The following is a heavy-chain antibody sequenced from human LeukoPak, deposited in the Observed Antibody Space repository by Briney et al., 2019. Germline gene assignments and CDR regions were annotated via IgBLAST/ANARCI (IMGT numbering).Heavy chain of an antibody. D-gene: IGHD6-13*01. CDR2: INQRGST. CDR1: GGSFSGYY. Sequence: SETLSLTCAVYGGSFSGYYWSWIRQPPGKGLEWIGEINQRGSTNYNPSLKSRVTISVDTSKNQFSLKLSSGTAADTAVYYCASHMAAARWYNWFDPWGQGTLVTVSS. V-gene: IGHV4-34*01. J-gene: IGHJ5*02. CDR3: ASHMAAARWYNWFDP.